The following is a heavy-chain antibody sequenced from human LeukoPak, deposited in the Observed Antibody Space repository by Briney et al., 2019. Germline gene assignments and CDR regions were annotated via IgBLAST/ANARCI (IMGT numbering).Heavy chain of an antibody. D-gene: IGHD6-19*01. Sequence: SETLSLTCTVSGGSISSYYWSWIRQPPGKGLEWIGYIYYSGSTNYNPSLKSRVTISVDTSKNQFSLKLSSVTAADTAVYYCARVGSSGWYRPDAFDIWGQGTMVTVSS. J-gene: IGHJ3*02. CDR1: GGSISSYY. V-gene: IGHV4-59*12. CDR3: ARVGSSGWYRPDAFDI. CDR2: IYYSGST.